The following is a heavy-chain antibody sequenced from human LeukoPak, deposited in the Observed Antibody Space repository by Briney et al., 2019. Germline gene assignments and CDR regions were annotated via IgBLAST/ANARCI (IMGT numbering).Heavy chain of an antibody. CDR2: IIPILGIA. CDR1: GGTFSSYA. V-gene: IGHV1-69*04. J-gene: IGHJ4*02. Sequence: SVKVSCKASGGTFSSYAISWVGHAPGQGLESMGRIIPILGIANYAQKFQGRVTITADKSTSTAYMELSSLRSEDTAVYYCAMIAAAGTGVDYWGQGTLVTVSS. CDR3: AMIAAAGTGVDY. D-gene: IGHD6-13*01.